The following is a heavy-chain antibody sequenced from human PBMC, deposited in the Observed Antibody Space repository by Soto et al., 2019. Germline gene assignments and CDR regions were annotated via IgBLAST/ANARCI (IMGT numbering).Heavy chain of an antibody. D-gene: IGHD1-26*01. J-gene: IGHJ5*01. Sequence: SQTLSLTCAISEDSVSSSSVTWNWIRQSPSRGLEWLGRTYYRHKWDKDYTEFVKSRITINPDTSNNYFSLHLISVTPEDASFFYCVRLIGNSWLDFWGQGTLVTVSS. V-gene: IGHV6-1*01. CDR2: TYYRHKWDK. CDR1: EDSVSSSSVT. CDR3: VRLIGNSWLDF.